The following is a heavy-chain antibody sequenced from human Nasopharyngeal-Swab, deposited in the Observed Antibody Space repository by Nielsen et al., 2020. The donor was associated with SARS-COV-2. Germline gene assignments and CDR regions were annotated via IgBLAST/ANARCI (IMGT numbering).Heavy chain of an antibody. CDR1: GFIFSNYA. D-gene: IGHD5-12*01. Sequence: GESLKISCAASGFIFSNYAMSWVRQAPGKGLEWVSTINNRGDDTHYVDSVRGRFTVSRDNSKNTLYLQMNSLRGEDTAIYYCVKDLAYDEVSWGQGTLVTGSS. CDR2: INNRGDDT. V-gene: IGHV3-23*01. J-gene: IGHJ5*02. CDR3: VKDLAYDEVS.